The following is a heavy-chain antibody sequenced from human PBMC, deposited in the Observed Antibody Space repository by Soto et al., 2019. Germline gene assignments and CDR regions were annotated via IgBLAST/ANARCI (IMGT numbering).Heavy chain of an antibody. J-gene: IGHJ4*02. CDR3: ARGIQLSPRRINNGYSG. D-gene: IGHD5-18*01. CDR2: IIPMFGTA. Sequence: QVQLVQSGAEVKKPESSVKVSCKAPGGTFSTYAISWVRQAPGQGLEWMGGIIPMFGTANYAQRFQDRVTITADVSSNSVYMELSSLRFEDTAVYFCARGIQLSPRRINNGYSGWGQGTLVTVSS. CDR1: GGTFSTYA. V-gene: IGHV1-69*12.